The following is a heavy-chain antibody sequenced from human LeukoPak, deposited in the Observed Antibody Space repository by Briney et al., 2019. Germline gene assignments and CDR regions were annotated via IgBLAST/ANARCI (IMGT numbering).Heavy chain of an antibody. V-gene: IGHV4-4*02. CDR3: ARVGGSGSYLHWFDP. CDR1: GGSISNTNW. CDR2: VNLQGST. D-gene: IGHD3-10*01. Sequence: SETLSLTCGVSGGSISNTNWWTWVRQPPGKGLEWIGEVNLQGSTNYNPSLKSRVTISIDTSKNQFSLKLSSVTAADTAVYYCARVGGSGSYLHWFDPWGQGTLVTVSS. J-gene: IGHJ5*02.